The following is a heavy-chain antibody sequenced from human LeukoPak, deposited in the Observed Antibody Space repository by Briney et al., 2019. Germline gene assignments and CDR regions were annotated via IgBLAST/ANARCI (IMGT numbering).Heavy chain of an antibody. V-gene: IGHV3-7*01. CDR2: IKQDGSEK. D-gene: IGHD3-10*01. Sequence: GGSLRLSCAASGFTFSSYWMSWVRQAPGKGLEWVANIKQDGSEKYYVDSVKGRFTISRDNAKNSLYLQMNSLRAEDTAVYYCARDGGFGELLSYYMDVWGKGTTVTISS. CDR3: ARDGGFGELLSYYMDV. J-gene: IGHJ6*03. CDR1: GFTFSSYW.